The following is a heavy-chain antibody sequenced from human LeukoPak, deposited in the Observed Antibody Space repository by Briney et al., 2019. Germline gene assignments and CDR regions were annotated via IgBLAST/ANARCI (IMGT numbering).Heavy chain of an antibody. CDR1: GFIFSYYG. Sequence: GGSLRLSCAASGFIFSYYGLHWVRQAPGKGLEWVALISHDGSNKNYADSVKGRFTISRDNSKNTLYLQMNSLRAEDTAVYYCARGYGSGPSGYMDVWGKGTTVTVSS. D-gene: IGHD3-10*01. CDR3: ARGYGSGPSGYMDV. CDR2: ISHDGSNK. J-gene: IGHJ6*03. V-gene: IGHV3-30*03.